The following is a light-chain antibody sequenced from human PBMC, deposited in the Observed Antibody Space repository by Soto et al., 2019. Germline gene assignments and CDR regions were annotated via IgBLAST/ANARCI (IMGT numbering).Light chain of an antibody. CDR2: AVS. Sequence: QSALTQPRSVSGSPGQSVTISCAGTSSDVGGYNYVSWYQQHPGKAPKLMIYAVSNRPSGVSNRFSGSKSGYTASLTISGLQAEDEADYYCSSYTTSSPYVFGTGTKVTVL. CDR3: SSYTTSSPYV. J-gene: IGLJ1*01. V-gene: IGLV2-14*01. CDR1: SSDVGGYNY.